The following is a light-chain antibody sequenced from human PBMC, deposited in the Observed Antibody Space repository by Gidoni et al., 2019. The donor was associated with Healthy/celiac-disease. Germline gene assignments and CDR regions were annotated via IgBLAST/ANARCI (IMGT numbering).Light chain of an antibody. CDR3: QKYNSAPPLT. Sequence: DIQMTQSPSSLSASVGDRVTITCRASQGISNYLDWYQQKPGKVPKLLIYAASTFQSGVPSRFSGSGPGTDCTLTISSLQPEDVATYYCQKYNSAPPLTFXGXTKVEIK. CDR2: AAS. J-gene: IGKJ4*01. V-gene: IGKV1-27*01. CDR1: QGISNY.